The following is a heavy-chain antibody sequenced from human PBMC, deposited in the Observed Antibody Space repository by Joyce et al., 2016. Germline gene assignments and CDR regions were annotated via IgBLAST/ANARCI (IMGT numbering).Heavy chain of an antibody. J-gene: IGHJ4*02. CDR2: IYSGGDT. Sequence: EVQLVDSGGGLIQPGGSLRLSCAASGFTVSNNYMTWVRQAPGKGLEWVSFIYSGGDTYYADSVKGRFTISRDKNTLYLQMNSLRGEDTAVYYCARVPGFHWGQGTLVTVSS. CDR3: ARVPGFH. CDR1: GFTVSNNY. V-gene: IGHV3-53*01.